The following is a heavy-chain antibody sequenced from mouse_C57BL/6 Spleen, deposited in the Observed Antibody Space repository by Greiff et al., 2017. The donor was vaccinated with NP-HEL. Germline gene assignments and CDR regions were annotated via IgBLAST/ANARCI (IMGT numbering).Heavy chain of an antibody. V-gene: IGHV5-4*01. CDR3: ARDHYYGSSGVLDV. J-gene: IGHJ1*03. CDR2: ISDGGSYT. D-gene: IGHD1-1*01. Sequence: EVHLVESGGGLVKPGGSLKLSCAASGFTFSSYAMSWVRQTPEKRLEWVATISDGGSYTYYPDNVKGRFTISRDNAKNNLYLQMSHLKSEDTAMYYCARDHYYGSSGVLDVWGTGTTVTVSS. CDR1: GFTFSSYA.